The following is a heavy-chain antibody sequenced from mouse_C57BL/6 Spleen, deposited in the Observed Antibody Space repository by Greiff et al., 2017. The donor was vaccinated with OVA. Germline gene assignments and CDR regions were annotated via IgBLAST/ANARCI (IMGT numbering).Heavy chain of an antibody. CDR3: APGYYDYDVRFAY. D-gene: IGHD2-4*01. Sequence: SGPELVKPGASVKLSCKASGYTFTSYDINWVKQRPGQGLEWIGWIYPRAGSTKYNEKFKGKATLTVDTSSSTAYMELHSLTSEDSAVYFCAPGYYDYDVRFAYWGQGTLVTVSA. J-gene: IGHJ3*01. CDR1: GYTFTSYD. CDR2: IYPRAGST. V-gene: IGHV1-85*01.